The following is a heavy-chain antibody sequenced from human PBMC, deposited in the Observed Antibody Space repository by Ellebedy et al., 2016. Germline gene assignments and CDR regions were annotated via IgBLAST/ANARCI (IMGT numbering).Heavy chain of an antibody. CDR2: VFHTGTT. V-gene: IGHV4-59*02. CDR1: GGSVSSDY. Sequence: SETLSLTCNVSGGSVSSDYWNWIRRPPGKGLEWIGYVFHTGTTNYNPSLKSRVTMSVDTSKSQFSLRLTPVTAADTAVYYCAKWNGGWYAFEVWGQGTMVTVSS. CDR3: AKWNGGWYAFEV. D-gene: IGHD6-19*01. J-gene: IGHJ3*01.